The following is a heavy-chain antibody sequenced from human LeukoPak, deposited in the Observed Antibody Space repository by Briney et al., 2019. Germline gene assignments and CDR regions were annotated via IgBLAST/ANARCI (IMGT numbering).Heavy chain of an antibody. CDR3: ARRSSRFDP. CDR1: GVSISSYY. D-gene: IGHD6-13*01. CDR2: IYYSGST. V-gene: IGHV4-59*12. Sequence: SETLSLTCTVSGVSISSYYWSWIRQPPGKGLEWIGYIYYSGSTDYNPSLKRRVTISVDTSKNQFSLKLSSVTAADTAVYYCARRSSRFDPWGQGTLVTVSS. J-gene: IGHJ5*02.